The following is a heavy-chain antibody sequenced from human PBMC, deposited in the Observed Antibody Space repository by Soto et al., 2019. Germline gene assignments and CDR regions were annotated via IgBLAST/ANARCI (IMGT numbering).Heavy chain of an antibody. Sequence: GGSLRLSCAASGFTFGSYSMVWVRQAPEKGLEWVSSIGGSSGHIYYADSLKGRFTISRDNAKNSLYLQMNSLRVEGTAVYYCARTNGAYSNYFDYWGQGTLVNVSS. CDR1: GFTFGSYS. D-gene: IGHD2-8*01. J-gene: IGHJ4*02. V-gene: IGHV3-21*01. CDR3: ARTNGAYSNYFDY. CDR2: IGGSSGHI.